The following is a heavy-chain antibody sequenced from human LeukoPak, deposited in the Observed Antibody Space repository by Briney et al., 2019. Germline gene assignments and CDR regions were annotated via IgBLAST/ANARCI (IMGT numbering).Heavy chain of an antibody. V-gene: IGHV3-21*01. CDR1: GFTFSSYE. Sequence: GGSLRLSCAASGFTFSSYEMNWVRQAPGKGLEWVSSISSSSSYIYYADSVKGRFTISRDNAKNSLYLQMNSLRAEDTAVYYCARVTHHMVRGVIDYWGQGTLVTVSS. J-gene: IGHJ4*02. CDR3: ARVTHHMVRGVIDY. CDR2: ISSSSSYI. D-gene: IGHD3-10*01.